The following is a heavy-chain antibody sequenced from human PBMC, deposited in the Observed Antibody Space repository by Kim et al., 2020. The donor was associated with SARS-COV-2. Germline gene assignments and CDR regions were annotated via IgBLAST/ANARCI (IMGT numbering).Heavy chain of an antibody. Sequence: NPSLKSRVTISVDTSKNQFSLKLSSVTAADTAVYYCARLLYGDYDIRFDYWGQGTLVTVSS. D-gene: IGHD4-17*01. CDR3: ARLLYGDYDIRFDY. V-gene: IGHV4-39*01. J-gene: IGHJ4*02.